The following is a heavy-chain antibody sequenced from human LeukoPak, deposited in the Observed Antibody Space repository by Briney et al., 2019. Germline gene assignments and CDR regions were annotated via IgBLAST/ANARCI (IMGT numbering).Heavy chain of an antibody. CDR3: ARGVRDYGDYPDY. Sequence: SVKVSCKASGGTFSSYAISWVRQAPGQGLEWMGRIIPIFGTANYAQKFQGRVTITTDESTSTAYMELSSLRSEDTAVYYCARGVRDYGDYPDYWGQGTLVTVSS. CDR1: GGTFSSYA. CDR2: IIPIFGTA. V-gene: IGHV1-69*05. D-gene: IGHD4-17*01. J-gene: IGHJ4*02.